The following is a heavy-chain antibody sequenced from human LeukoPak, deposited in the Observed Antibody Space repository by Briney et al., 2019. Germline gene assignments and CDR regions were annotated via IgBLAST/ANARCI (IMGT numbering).Heavy chain of an antibody. V-gene: IGHV1-18*01. CDR3: ARDSRRIVVVPAAVGEVNY. D-gene: IGHD2-2*01. CDR2: ISAYNGNT. Sequence: ASVKVSCKASGGTFSSYAISWVRQAPGQGLEWMGWISAYNGNTNYAQKLQGRVTMTTDTSTSTAYMELRSLRSDDTAVYYCARDSRRIVVVPAAVGEVNYWGQGTLVTVSS. J-gene: IGHJ4*02. CDR1: GGTFSSYA.